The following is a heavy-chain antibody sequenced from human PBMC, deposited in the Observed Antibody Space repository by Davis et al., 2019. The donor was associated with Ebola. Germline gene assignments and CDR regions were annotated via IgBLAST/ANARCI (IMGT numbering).Heavy chain of an antibody. CDR1: GFTFSSNW. CDR2: TNSDGSIT. V-gene: IGHV3-74*01. CDR3: VRGGSPTAY. Sequence: PGGSLRLSCAASGFTFSSNWMHWVRQAPGKGLVWVSRTNSDGSITSYADSVKGRFTISRDNAKSSLYLQMNSLRAEDTAVFYCVRGGSPTAYWGQGTPVTVSS. J-gene: IGHJ1*01.